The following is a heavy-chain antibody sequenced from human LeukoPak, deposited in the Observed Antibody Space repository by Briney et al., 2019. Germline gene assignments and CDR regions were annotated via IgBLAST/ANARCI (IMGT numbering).Heavy chain of an antibody. V-gene: IGHV4-59*11. Sequence: PSETLSLTCTVGSDSISSHNWGWIRQPPGKGLEWIGYIYYSGSTNYNPSLKSRVTISVDTSKNQFSLKLSSVTAADTAVYYCARAGDYVWGSYPLDYWGQGTLVTVSS. D-gene: IGHD3-16*02. CDR2: IYYSGST. CDR1: SDSISSHN. J-gene: IGHJ4*02. CDR3: ARAGDYVWGSYPLDY.